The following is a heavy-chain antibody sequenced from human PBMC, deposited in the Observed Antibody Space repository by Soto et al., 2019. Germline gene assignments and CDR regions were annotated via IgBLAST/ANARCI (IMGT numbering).Heavy chain of an antibody. V-gene: IGHV4-39*01. J-gene: IGHJ6*02. CDR3: ARHLTYCSAGSCYSDFPYYGMDV. CDR1: GGSISSSSYY. Sequence: PSETLSLTGTVSGGSISSSSYYWGWIRQPPGKGLEWIGSIFYSGSTYYNPSLKSRVTISVDTSKNQFSLKLSSVTAADTAVYYCARHLTYCSAGSCYSDFPYYGMDVWGQGTTVTVSS. D-gene: IGHD2-15*01. CDR2: IFYSGST.